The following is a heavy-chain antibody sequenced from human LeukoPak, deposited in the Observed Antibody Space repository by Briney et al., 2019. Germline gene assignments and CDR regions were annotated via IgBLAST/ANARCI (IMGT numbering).Heavy chain of an antibody. J-gene: IGHJ6*02. D-gene: IGHD3-3*01. CDR2: INPSGGST. V-gene: IGHV1-46*01. Sequence: GASVKVSCKASGGTFSSYAISWVRQAPGQGLEWMGIINPSGGSTSYAQKFQGRVTMTRDTSTSTVYMELSSLRSEDPAVYYCARVQLAYYDFWSGYHGWYGMDVWGQGTTVTVSS. CDR1: GGTFSSYA. CDR3: ARVQLAYYDFWSGYHGWYGMDV.